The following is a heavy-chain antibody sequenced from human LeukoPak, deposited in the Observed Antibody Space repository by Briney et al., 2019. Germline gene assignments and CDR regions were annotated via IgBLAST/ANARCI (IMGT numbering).Heavy chain of an antibody. D-gene: IGHD5-18*01. J-gene: IGHJ4*02. CDR2: INHSGST. V-gene: IGHV4-34*01. CDR1: GGSFSGYY. CDR3: ARGRIQLWPKIDY. Sequence: IPSETLSLTCAVYGGSFSGYYWSWIRQPPGKGLEWIGEINHSGSTNYNPSLKSRVTISVDTSKNQFSLKLSSVTAADTAVYYCARGRIQLWPKIDYWGQGTLVTVSS.